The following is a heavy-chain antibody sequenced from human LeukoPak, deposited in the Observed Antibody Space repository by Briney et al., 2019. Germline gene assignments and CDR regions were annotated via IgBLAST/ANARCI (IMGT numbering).Heavy chain of an antibody. J-gene: IGHJ5*02. CDR3: ARGGGAIAT. CDR2: TYYRSKWYN. Sequence: SQTLSLTCAISGDSVSSNSAGWSWIRQSPSRGLEWLGRTYYRSKWYNDHAVSVKSRITINPDTSKNQLSLQLNSVTPEDTAVYYCARGGGAIATWGQGTLVTVSS. V-gene: IGHV6-1*01. CDR1: GDSVSSNSAG. D-gene: IGHD3-16*01.